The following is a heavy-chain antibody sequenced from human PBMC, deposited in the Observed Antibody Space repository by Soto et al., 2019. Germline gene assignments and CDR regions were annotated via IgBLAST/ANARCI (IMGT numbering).Heavy chain of an antibody. Sequence: SETLSLTCTVSGGSISSGGYYWSWIRQHPGKGLEWIGYIYYSGSTYYNPSLKSRVTISVDTSKNQFSLKLSSVTAADTAVYYCARDDYSTSNYYYGMDVWAKGPRSPSP. V-gene: IGHV4-31*03. CDR1: GGSISSGGYY. J-gene: IGHJ6*02. D-gene: IGHD4-17*01. CDR3: ARDDYSTSNYYYGMDV. CDR2: IYYSGST.